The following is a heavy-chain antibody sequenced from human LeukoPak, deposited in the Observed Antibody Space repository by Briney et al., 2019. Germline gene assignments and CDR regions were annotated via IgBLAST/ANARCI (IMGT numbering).Heavy chain of an antibody. D-gene: IGHD2-15*01. CDR3: ARERYCSGGSCYQGGNWFDP. J-gene: IGHJ5*02. V-gene: IGHV1-69*04. Sequence: SVKVSRKASGGTFSSYAISWVRQAPGQGLEWMGRIIPILGIANYAQTFQGRVTITADKSTSTAYMELSSLRSEDTAVYYCARERYCSGGSCYQGGNWFDPWGQGTLVTVSS. CDR1: GGTFSSYA. CDR2: IIPILGIA.